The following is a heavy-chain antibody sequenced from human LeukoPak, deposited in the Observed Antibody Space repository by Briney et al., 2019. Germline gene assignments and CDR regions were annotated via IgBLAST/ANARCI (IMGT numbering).Heavy chain of an antibody. V-gene: IGHV3-30*01. CDR3: ANIYYYDSSSNI. CDR1: GFTFSTFA. CDR2: TSFDGDNK. J-gene: IGHJ3*02. Sequence: GGSLRLSCAASGFTFSTFAMHWVRQAPDKGLEWVAITSFDGDNKYYADSVKGRFTISRDNSKNTLYLQMNSLRAEDTAVYYCANIYYYDSSSNIWGQGTMVTVSS. D-gene: IGHD3-22*01.